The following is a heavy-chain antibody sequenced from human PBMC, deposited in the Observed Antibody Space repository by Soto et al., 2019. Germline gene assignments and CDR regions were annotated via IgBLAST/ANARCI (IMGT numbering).Heavy chain of an antibody. CDR2: ISYDGSNK. CDR1: GFTFSTYA. V-gene: IGHV3-30-3*01. J-gene: IGHJ4*02. CDR3: GRCTGTSCHLGADF. Sequence: QVQLVESGGGVVQPGRSLRLSCAASGFTFSTYAMHWVRQAPGKGLEWVAVISYDGSNKYYADSVKGRFTISRDNSKNPLYLQMNSLRAEDTAVYYCGRCTGTSCHLGADFWGQGALVIVSS. D-gene: IGHD2-2*01.